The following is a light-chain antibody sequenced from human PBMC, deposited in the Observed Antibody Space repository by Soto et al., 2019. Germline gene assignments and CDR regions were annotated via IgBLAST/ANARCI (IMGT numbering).Light chain of an antibody. CDR2: AVS. V-gene: IGKV3-20*01. Sequence: TLLPQSPRTLSLSPGERPTLSSPASQSLGSDSLAWYQQKPGQAPRRLIYAVSSRATDIPDRFSGSGSGTDFTLTLSRLEQEDFAMYYCQLYGTSGTFGQGTKVDIK. J-gene: IGKJ1*01. CDR1: QSLGSDS. CDR3: QLYGTSGT.